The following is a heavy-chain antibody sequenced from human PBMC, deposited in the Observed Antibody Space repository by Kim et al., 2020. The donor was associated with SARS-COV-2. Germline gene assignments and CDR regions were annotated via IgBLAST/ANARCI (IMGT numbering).Heavy chain of an antibody. V-gene: IGHV4-39*01. D-gene: IGHD6-25*01. CDR3: ARQCLAACWFDP. J-gene: IGHJ5*02. Sequence: YYSSSLKSRLTISVDTSKNQFSLKLSSVTAADTAVYYCARQCLAACWFDPWGQGTLVTVSS.